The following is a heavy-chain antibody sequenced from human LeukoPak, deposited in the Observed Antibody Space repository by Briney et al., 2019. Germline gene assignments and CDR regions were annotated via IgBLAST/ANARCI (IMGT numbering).Heavy chain of an antibody. J-gene: IGHJ4*02. D-gene: IGHD3-22*01. Sequence: GGSLRLSCAASGFTFSSDSMNWVREAPGKRLELVSSISSSSSYIYYADSVKGRFTISRDNAKNSLYLQMNRLRAEDTAVYYCARDLNYYDSSQGYWGQGTLVTVSS. CDR1: GFTFSSDS. CDR2: ISSSSSYI. CDR3: ARDLNYYDSSQGY. V-gene: IGHV3-21*01.